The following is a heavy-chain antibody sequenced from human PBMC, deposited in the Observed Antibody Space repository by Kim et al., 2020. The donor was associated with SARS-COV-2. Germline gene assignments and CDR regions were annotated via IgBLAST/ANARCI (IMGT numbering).Heavy chain of an antibody. Sequence: ANSVKSRFTISSNHSKTTLYLQINSLIAEDTAVYYCARDLDEGCLRGFDYWGQGTLVTVSS. J-gene: IGHJ4*02. V-gene: IGHV3-66*01. CDR3: ARDLDEGCLRGFDY. D-gene: IGHD5-12*01.